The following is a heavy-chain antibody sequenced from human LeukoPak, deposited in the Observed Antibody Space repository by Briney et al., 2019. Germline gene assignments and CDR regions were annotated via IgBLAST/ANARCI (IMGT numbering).Heavy chain of an antibody. D-gene: IGHD3-16*01. Sequence: GGSLRLSCAASGFTFSSYAMHWVRQAPGKGLEWVAVISYDGSNKYYADSVKGRFTISRDNSKNTLYLQMNSLRAEDTAVYYCARSYLYSYYGMDVWVQGTTVTVSS. CDR3: ARSYLYSYYGMDV. CDR2: ISYDGSNK. CDR1: GFTFSSYA. V-gene: IGHV3-30*04. J-gene: IGHJ6*02.